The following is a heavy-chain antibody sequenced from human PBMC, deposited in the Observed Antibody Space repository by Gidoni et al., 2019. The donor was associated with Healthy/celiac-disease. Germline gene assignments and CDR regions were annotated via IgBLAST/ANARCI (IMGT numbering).Heavy chain of an antibody. CDR1: GGTSSSYT. V-gene: IGHV1-69*02. CDR3: ARVEDCSSTSCYGSRANFDY. CDR2: IIPILGIA. Sequence: QVQLVQSGAEVKKPGSSVKVSCKASGGTSSSYTLSWVRQAPGQGLEWMGRIIPILGIANYAQKFQGRVTITADKSTSTAYMELSSLRSEDTAVYYCARVEDCSSTSCYGSRANFDYWGQGTLVTVSS. D-gene: IGHD2-2*01. J-gene: IGHJ4*02.